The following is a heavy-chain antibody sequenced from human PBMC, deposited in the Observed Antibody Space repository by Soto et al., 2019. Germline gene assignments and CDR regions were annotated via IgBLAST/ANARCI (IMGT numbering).Heavy chain of an antibody. Sequence: AQLGESGGGVVQPGRSLRLSCAASGFTFSSYGMHWVRQSPGTGLEWVAVISYDGGLQHYADSVKGRFTISRDNSKNMVLLQMNSLRAEDTAVYYCVSDRGYGHASVPYSWGQGTLVSVSS. V-gene: IGHV3-30*03. CDR2: ISYDGGLQ. J-gene: IGHJ4*02. CDR3: VSDRGYGHASVPYS. CDR1: GFTFSSYG. D-gene: IGHD5-18*01.